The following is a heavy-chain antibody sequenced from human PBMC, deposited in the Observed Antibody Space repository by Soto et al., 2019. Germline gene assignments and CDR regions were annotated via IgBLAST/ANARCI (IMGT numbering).Heavy chain of an antibody. D-gene: IGHD3-22*01. Sequence: QVQLQESGPGLVKPSQTLSLTCTVSGGSISSGDYYWTWIRQHPGKGLEWIGCIFYSGSTYYNPSLKSRVTISVDTSKTPSSRTPVFPPAPCTTGTYGGTAARAGLDRDSPTETVYGGQRTGVPISS. CDR3: GGTAARAGLDRDSPTETVY. J-gene: IGHJ4*02. CDR1: GGSISSGDYY. CDR2: IFYSGST. V-gene: IGHV4-30-4*08.